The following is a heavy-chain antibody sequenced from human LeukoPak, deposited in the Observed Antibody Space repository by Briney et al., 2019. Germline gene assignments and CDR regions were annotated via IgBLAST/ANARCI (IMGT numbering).Heavy chain of an antibody. Sequence: GGSLGLSCAASGFTFSHYSMNWVRQAPGKGLEWVSSISASSSFIYYADSLKGRFTISRDNAKNSLYLQMNSLRAEDTAVYYCARAGHCSSTICYLDYWGQGTLVTVSS. CDR2: ISASSSFI. D-gene: IGHD2-2*01. CDR3: ARAGHCSSTICYLDY. V-gene: IGHV3-21*01. CDR1: GFTFSHYS. J-gene: IGHJ4*02.